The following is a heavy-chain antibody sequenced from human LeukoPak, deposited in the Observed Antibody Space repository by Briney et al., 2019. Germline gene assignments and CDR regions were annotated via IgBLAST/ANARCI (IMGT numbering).Heavy chain of an antibody. D-gene: IGHD2-8*01. J-gene: IGHJ3*02. V-gene: IGHV3-7*01. CDR3: ARDPENGALDI. Sequence: GGSLRLSCAASGFSFTTSWMSWVRQAPGKGLEWVADINPAGGGIVYVDSVKGRFIISRDNAKRSVYLEMSGLRVEDSAIYYCARDPENGALDIWGQGTMVTVSS. CDR1: GFSFTTSW. CDR2: INPAGGGI.